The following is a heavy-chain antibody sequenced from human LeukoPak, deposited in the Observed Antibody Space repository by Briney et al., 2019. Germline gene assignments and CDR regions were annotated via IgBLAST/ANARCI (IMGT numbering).Heavy chain of an antibody. CDR2: ISSSSSTI. CDR3: ARDFRYDYVWGSYEV. CDR1: GFTFSSYS. D-gene: IGHD3-16*01. Sequence: GGSLRLSCAASGFTFSSYSMNWVRQAPGKGLEWVPYISSSSSTIYYADSVKGRFTISRDNAKNSLYLQMNSLRAEDTAVYYCARDFRYDYVWGSYEVWGQGTLVTVSS. J-gene: IGHJ4*02. V-gene: IGHV3-48*01.